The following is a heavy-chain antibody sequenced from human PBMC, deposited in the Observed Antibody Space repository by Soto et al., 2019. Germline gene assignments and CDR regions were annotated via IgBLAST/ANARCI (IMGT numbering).Heavy chain of an antibody. J-gene: IGHJ5*02. Sequence: GASVKVSCKASGYTFTGYYMHWVRQAPGQGLEWMGWINPNSGGTNYAQKFQGWVTMTRDTSISTAYMELSRLRSDDTAVYYCARAYDFWSGRNWFDPWGQGTLVTVSS. CDR1: GYTFTGYY. V-gene: IGHV1-2*04. CDR2: INPNSGGT. D-gene: IGHD3-3*01. CDR3: ARAYDFWSGRNWFDP.